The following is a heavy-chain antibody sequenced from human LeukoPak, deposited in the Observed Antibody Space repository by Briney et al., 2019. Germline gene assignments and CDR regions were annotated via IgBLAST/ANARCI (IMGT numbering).Heavy chain of an antibody. D-gene: IGHD4-11*01. CDR1: GGSISSSNYY. V-gene: IGHV4-61*05. J-gene: IGHJ4*02. CDR3: ARYNDYSID. CDR2: IYYSGST. Sequence: SETLSLTCTVSGGSISSSNYYWGWIRQPPGKGLEWIGYIYYSGSTNYNPSLKSRVTISVDTSKNQFSLKLSSVTAADTAVYYCARYNDYSIDWGQGTLVTVSS.